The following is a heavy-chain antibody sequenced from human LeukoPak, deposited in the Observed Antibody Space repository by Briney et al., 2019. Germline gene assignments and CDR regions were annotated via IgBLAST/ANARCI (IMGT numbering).Heavy chain of an antibody. CDR2: MYTSGST. D-gene: IGHD2-15*01. V-gene: IGHV4-61*02. CDR1: GGSISSGSYY. Sequence: PSETLSLTCTVSGGSISSGSYYWSWIRQPAGKGLEWIGRMYTSGSTNYNPSLKSRVTISVDTSKNQFSLKLSFVTAADTAVYYCARGGGYCSGGSCYSSFDYWGQGTLVTVSS. J-gene: IGHJ4*02. CDR3: ARGGGYCSGGSCYSSFDY.